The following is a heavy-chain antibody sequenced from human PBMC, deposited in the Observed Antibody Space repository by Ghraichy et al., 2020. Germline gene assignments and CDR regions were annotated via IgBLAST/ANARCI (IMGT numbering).Heavy chain of an antibody. CDR3: ARVWYSSSSEHFDY. Sequence: GGSLRLSCAASEFNFTNFNMNWVRQAPGKGLEWVSSISSSSSYIYYADSVKGRFTISRDNAKNSLYLQMNSLRAEDTAVYYCARVWYSSSSEHFDYWGQGTLVTVSS. CDR2: ISSSSSYI. D-gene: IGHD6-6*01. J-gene: IGHJ4*02. CDR1: EFNFTNFN. V-gene: IGHV3-21*01.